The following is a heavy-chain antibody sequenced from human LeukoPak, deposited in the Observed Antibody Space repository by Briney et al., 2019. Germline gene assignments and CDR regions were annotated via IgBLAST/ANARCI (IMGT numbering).Heavy chain of an antibody. CDR3: ARVRVEYQLPRMVGAPYYFDY. D-gene: IGHD2-2*01. Sequence: PSETLSLTCTVSGGSISSGSYYWSWIRQPPGKGLEWIGYIYHSGSTYYNPSLKSRVTISVDRSKNQFSLKLSSVTAADTAVYYCARVRVEYQLPRMVGAPYYFDYWGQGTLVTVSS. V-gene: IGHV4-30-2*01. J-gene: IGHJ4*02. CDR2: IYHSGST. CDR1: GGSISSGSYY.